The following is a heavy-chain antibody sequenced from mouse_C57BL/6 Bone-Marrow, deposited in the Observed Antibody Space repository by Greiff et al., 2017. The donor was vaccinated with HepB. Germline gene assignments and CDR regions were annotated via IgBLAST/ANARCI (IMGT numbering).Heavy chain of an antibody. D-gene: IGHD1-1*01. CDR3: ARSGNHYYDSSHWYFDV. CDR2: IYPRSGNT. V-gene: IGHV1-81*01. Sequence: QVQLQQSGAELARPGASVKLSCKASGYTFTSYGISWVKQRTGQGLEWIGEIYPRSGNTYYNEKFKGKATLTADKSSSTAYMELRSLPSEDSAVYCCARSGNHYYDSSHWYFDVWGTGTTVTVSS. CDR1: GYTFTSYG. J-gene: IGHJ1*03.